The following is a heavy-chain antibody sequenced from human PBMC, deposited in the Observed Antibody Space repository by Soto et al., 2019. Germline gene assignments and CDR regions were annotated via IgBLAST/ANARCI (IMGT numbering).Heavy chain of an antibody. V-gene: IGHV3-30-3*01. CDR3: AIDRAPRWFGELSSGWFDP. J-gene: IGHJ5*02. CDR2: ISYDGSNK. CDR1: GFTFSSYA. Sequence: QVQLVESGGGVVQPGRSLRLSCAASGFTFSSYAMHWVRQAPGKGLEWVAVISYDGSNKYYADSVKGRFTISRDNSKNTLYLQMNSLRAEDTAVYYCAIDRAPRWFGELSSGWFDPWGQGTLVTVSS. D-gene: IGHD3-10*01.